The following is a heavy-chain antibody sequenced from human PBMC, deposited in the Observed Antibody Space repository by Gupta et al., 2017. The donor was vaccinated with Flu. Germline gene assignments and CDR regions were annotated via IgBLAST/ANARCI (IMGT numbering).Heavy chain of an antibody. CDR2: VYYSGDT. V-gene: IGHV4-39*01. D-gene: IGHD6-13*01. Sequence: PPGKGLELIGSVYYSGDTYYTPSLASRLTISVDMSTNRFFLNLYSVTAADTAVYYCARRIMSRTWYRDDWFDPWGQGTLVTVSS. J-gene: IGHJ5*02. CDR3: ARRIMSRTWYRDDWFDP.